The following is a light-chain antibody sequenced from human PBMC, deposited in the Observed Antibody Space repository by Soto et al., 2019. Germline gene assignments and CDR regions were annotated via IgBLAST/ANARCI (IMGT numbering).Light chain of an antibody. Sequence: EIVLTQSPGTLSLSPGERATLSCRASQSFSSSYLAWYQQKPGQAPRLLIYGASSRATGIPDRFSGSGSGTDVTLTISRLEPEDFAVYSCQQYGSSPFTFGPGTKVDIK. CDR3: QQYGSSPFT. CDR2: GAS. CDR1: QSFSSSY. J-gene: IGKJ3*01. V-gene: IGKV3-20*01.